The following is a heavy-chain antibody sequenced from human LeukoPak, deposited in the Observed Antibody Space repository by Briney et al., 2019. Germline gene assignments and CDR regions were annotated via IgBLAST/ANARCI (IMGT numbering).Heavy chain of an antibody. CDR3: GRRSYGIGFDP. CDR1: GGSISGTNYY. Sequence: SETLSLTCTVSGGSISGTNYYWCWIRQPPGKGLEWIGTIYSSGNTYYNPSLKSRVTVSVDTPKNQFSLKLSSVTAADTALYYCGRRSYGIGFDPWGQGILVTVSS. D-gene: IGHD2-8*01. CDR2: IYSSGNT. J-gene: IGHJ5*02. V-gene: IGHV4-39*01.